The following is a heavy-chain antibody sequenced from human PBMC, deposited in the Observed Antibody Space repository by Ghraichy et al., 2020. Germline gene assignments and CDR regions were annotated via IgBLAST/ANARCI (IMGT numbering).Heavy chain of an antibody. D-gene: IGHD4-17*01. V-gene: IGHV3-48*04. CDR3: ATEIAAGGENF. CDR2: ISITSTTI. Sequence: GGSLRLSCVGSGFNFAISSMHWFRQAPGKGLEWLSYISITSTTIYYGDSVKGRFTVSRDNAKSSLYLQMNSLRVDDTAVYYCATEIAAGGENFWGQGTLVIVSS. J-gene: IGHJ4*02. CDR1: GFNFAISS.